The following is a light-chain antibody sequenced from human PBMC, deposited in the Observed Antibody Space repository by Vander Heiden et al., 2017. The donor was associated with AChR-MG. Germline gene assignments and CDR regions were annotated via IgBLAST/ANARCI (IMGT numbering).Light chain of an antibody. CDR2: LGS. CDR1: QSLLHRNGYHY. Sequence: EIVMTQSPLSLPVTPGEPASISCRSSQSLLHRNGYHYLDWYLQKPGQSPQVLIFLGSNRASGVPDRFSGSGSGTDFTLNISRVEAEDFGIYYCMQALQTRTFGQGTKVELK. J-gene: IGKJ1*01. CDR3: MQALQTRT. V-gene: IGKV2-28*01.